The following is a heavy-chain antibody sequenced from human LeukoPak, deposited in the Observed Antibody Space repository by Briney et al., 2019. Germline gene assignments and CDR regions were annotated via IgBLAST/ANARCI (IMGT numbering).Heavy chain of an antibody. CDR1: GHTFIGQY. V-gene: IGHV1-2*02. CDR3: ARGYYGMDL. CDR2: INPKTGDT. Sequence: GAYVKFSCKASGHTFIGQYLYWARQTPGQGLEWMGWINPKTGDTDSAKKIQGRVTMTRDTSVNTGYMELSRLTSDDTAVYYCARGYYGMDLWGQGTTVTVSS. J-gene: IGHJ6*02.